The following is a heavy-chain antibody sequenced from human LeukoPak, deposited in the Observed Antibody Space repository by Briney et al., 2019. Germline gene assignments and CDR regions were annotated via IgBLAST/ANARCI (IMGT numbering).Heavy chain of an antibody. J-gene: IGHJ4*02. CDR2: ISWNSGSI. V-gene: IGHV3-9*01. Sequence: GGSLRLSCAASGFTFDDYAMHWVRQAPGKGLEWVSGISWNSGSIGYADSVKGRFTISRDNAKNSLYLQMNSLRAEDTALYYSANPRFDYWGQGTLVTVSS. CDR3: ANPRFDY. CDR1: GFTFDDYA.